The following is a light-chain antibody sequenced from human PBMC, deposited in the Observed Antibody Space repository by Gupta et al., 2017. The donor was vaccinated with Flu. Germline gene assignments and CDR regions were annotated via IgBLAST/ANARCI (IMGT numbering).Light chain of an antibody. V-gene: IGLV3-19*01. CDR1: SIRTYY. Sequence: SPELPPEPAVSVAMRKTVRNTCRRDSIRTYYASWYQHKPGQAPVLVIYGKNNRPSGIPDRFSGSNSGNTASLTITGAQAEDEADYYCNSQESSGNLVVFGGGTKLTVL. J-gene: IGLJ2*01. CDR3: NSQESSGNLVV. CDR2: GKN.